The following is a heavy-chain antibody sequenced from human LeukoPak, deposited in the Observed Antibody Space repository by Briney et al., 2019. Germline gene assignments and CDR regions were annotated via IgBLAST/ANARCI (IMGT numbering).Heavy chain of an antibody. CDR3: AREPAVCSSTSCIPGWFDP. CDR1: GGSISNYY. Sequence: PSETPSLTCTVSGGSISNYYWSWIRQPAGKGLEWIGRIYTSGSTSYNASLKSRVAMSVDTSKNQFSLKLSSVTAADTAVYYCAREPAVCSSTSCIPGWFDPWGQGTLVTVSS. D-gene: IGHD2-2*01. CDR2: IYTSGST. J-gene: IGHJ5*02. V-gene: IGHV4-4*07.